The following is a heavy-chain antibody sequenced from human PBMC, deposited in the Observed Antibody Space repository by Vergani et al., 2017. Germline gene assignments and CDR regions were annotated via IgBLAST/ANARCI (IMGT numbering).Heavy chain of an antibody. V-gene: IGHV3-21*01. D-gene: IGHD2-2*01. Sequence: EVQLVESGGGLVKPGGSLRLSCVASGFTFGSYSMNWVRQAPGKGLEWVSFISSSSSYRYYADSVKGRFTISGDNGEDSLLLQMNSLRPEDTAVYYCAGGVPGYKLATQYLQHWGQGTLVTVSS. CDR2: ISSSSSYR. CDR3: AGGVPGYKLATQYLQH. J-gene: IGHJ1*01. CDR1: GFTFGSYS.